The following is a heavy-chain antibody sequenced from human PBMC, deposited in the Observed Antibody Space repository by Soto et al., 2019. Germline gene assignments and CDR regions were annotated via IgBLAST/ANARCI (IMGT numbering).Heavy chain of an antibody. D-gene: IGHD3-22*01. V-gene: IGHV1-8*01. Sequence: GASVKVSCKASGYTFTSYDINWLRQATGQGLEWMGWMNPNSGNIGYAQKFQGRVTMTRNTSISTAYMELSSLRSEDTAVYYCAREGHDYYDSSGYFSFDPWGQGTLVTVSS. J-gene: IGHJ5*02. CDR3: AREGHDYYDSSGYFSFDP. CDR2: MNPNSGNI. CDR1: GYTFTSYD.